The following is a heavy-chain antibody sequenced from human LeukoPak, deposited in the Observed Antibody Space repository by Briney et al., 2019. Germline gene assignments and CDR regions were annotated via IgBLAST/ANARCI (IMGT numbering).Heavy chain of an antibody. Sequence: SDTLSLTCAVYGGSFSGYYWSWLRQSPGKGLEWIGEINHSESTNYNPSLKSRVTISVDTSKNQFSLKLSSVTAADTAVFYCARGGADIVVVPAAMGGSYFRSYYMDVWGKGTTVTISS. D-gene: IGHD2-2*01. CDR3: ARGGADIVVVPAAMGGSYFRSYYMDV. J-gene: IGHJ6*03. CDR1: GGSFSGYY. V-gene: IGHV4-34*01. CDR2: INHSEST.